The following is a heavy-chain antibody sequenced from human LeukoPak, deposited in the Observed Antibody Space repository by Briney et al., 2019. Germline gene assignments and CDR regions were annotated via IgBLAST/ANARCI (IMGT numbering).Heavy chain of an antibody. CDR2: ISSSSGTI. Sequence: GGSLRLAFEASGFTFGSYSMNWVRQAPGKGLGWVSYISSSSGTIYYADYVRGRFTMSRDNAKNSLYLQMTSLRVEDTAVYFCERGFSGTYYYGSGSSDYWGQGTLVTVSS. CDR1: GFTFGSYS. J-gene: IGHJ4*02. CDR3: ERGFSGTYYYGSGSSDY. V-gene: IGHV3-48*04. D-gene: IGHD3-10*01.